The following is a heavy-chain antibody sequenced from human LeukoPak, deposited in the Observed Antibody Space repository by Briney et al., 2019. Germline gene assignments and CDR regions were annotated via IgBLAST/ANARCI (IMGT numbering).Heavy chain of an antibody. CDR1: GYTFTGYY. V-gene: IGHV1-2*02. J-gene: IGHJ5*02. D-gene: IGHD5-18*01. CDR3: AKDTGYSYGTLNWFDP. CDR2: INPNSGGT. Sequence: ASVKVSCKASGYTFTGYYMHWVRQAPGQGLEWMGWINPNSGGTNYAQKFQGRVTMTRDTSISTAYMELSRLRSDDTAVYYCAKDTGYSYGTLNWFDPWGQGTLVTVSS.